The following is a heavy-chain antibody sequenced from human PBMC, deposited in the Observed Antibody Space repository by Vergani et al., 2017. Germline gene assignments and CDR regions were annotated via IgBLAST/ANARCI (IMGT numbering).Heavy chain of an antibody. J-gene: IGHJ6*02. D-gene: IGHD3-10*01. CDR1: GGSISSGGYS. V-gene: IGHV4-30-2*01. Sequence: QLQLQESGSGLVKPSQTLSLTCAVSGGSISSGGYSWSWIRQPPGKGLEWIGYTYHSGSTYYNPSLKSRVTISVDRSKNQFSLKLSSVTAADTAVYYCARVHGSGSNLYYYGMDVWGQGTTVTVSS. CDR3: ARVHGSGSNLYYYGMDV. CDR2: TYHSGST.